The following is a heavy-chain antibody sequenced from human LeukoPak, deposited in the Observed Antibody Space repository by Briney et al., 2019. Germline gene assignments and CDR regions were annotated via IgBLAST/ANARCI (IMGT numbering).Heavy chain of an antibody. J-gene: IGHJ4*02. D-gene: IGHD3-22*01. CDR1: GGTFSSYA. CDR2: IIPIFGTA. V-gene: IGHV1-69*05. Sequence: GASVKVSCKASGGTFSSYAISWVRQAPGQGLEWMGRIIPIFGTANYTQKFQGRVTITTDESTSTAYMELSSLRSEDTAVYYCARGYLLFQDYYDSSGYFDYWGQGTLVTVSS. CDR3: ARGYLLFQDYYDSSGYFDY.